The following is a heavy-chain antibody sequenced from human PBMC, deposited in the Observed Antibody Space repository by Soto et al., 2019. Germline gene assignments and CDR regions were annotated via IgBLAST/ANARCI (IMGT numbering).Heavy chain of an antibody. Sequence: PTKTLSLTCAVSGDSISSGNWWTWVRQSPQRGLEYIGEIFHDGTANYYPSFERRVAISVDTSKNQFSLKLTSVTAADTAIYFCARLVYDTRLNYIYFDFWGQGTLVTVS. CDR1: GDSISSGNW. V-gene: IGHV4-4*01. D-gene: IGHD3-10*01. CDR2: IFHDGTA. J-gene: IGHJ4*02. CDR3: ARLVYDTRLNYIYFDF.